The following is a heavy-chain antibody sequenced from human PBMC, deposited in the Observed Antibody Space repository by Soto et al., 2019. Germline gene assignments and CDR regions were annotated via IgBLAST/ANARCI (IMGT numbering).Heavy chain of an antibody. Sequence: QVRLEESGPGLVKPSETLSLICSGSGGSVNNANYFWNWIRHHPENGLEWIGYIYYSGSTRYNPSFKTRATLSIDTSKNQFSLRLNSVTVADTSVYFCARDADYGGSRGGMDVWGRGTTVPVSS. CDR2: IYYSGST. D-gene: IGHD4-17*01. CDR3: ARDADYGGSRGGMDV. V-gene: IGHV4-31*03. J-gene: IGHJ6*02. CDR1: GGSVNNANYF.